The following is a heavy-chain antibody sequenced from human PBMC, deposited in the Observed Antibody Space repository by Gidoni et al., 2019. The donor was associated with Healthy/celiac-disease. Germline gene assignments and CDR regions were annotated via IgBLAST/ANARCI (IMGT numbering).Heavy chain of an antibody. CDR2: ISWDGGST. J-gene: IGHJ6*02. D-gene: IGHD2-15*01. V-gene: IGHV3-43*01. Sequence: EVQLVESGGVVVQPGGSLRLSCAASGFTFDDYTMHWVRQAPVKCLEWVSLISWDGGSTYYADSVKGRFTISRDNSKNSLYLQRNSLRTEDTALYYCAKDNCSGGRCYAPPGGMDVWGQGTTVTVSS. CDR1: GFTFDDYT. CDR3: AKDNCSGGRCYAPPGGMDV.